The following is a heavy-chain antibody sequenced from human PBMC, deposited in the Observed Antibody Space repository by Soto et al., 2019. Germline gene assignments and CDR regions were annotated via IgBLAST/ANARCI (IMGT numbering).Heavy chain of an antibody. CDR1: GFTFSSYA. J-gene: IGHJ6*02. V-gene: IGHV3-23*01. D-gene: IGHD6-13*01. Sequence: PGGSLRLSCAASGFTFSSYAMSWVRQAPGKGLEWVSAISGSGGSTYYADSVKGRFTISRDNSKNTLYLQMNSLRAEDTAVYYCAKDGGGPQLTYAMYVCDQGTTVTVSS. CDR3: AKDGGGPQLTYAMYV. CDR2: ISGSGGST.